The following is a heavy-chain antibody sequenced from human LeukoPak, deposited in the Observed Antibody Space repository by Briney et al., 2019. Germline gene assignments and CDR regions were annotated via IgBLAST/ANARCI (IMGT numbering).Heavy chain of an antibody. J-gene: IGHJ5*02. V-gene: IGHV4-39*07. D-gene: IGHD1-26*01. CDR2: IYYSGST. CDR3: ARGAGSGSYLGKDNWFDP. Sequence: SETLSLTCTVSGGSISSSSYYWGWIRQPPGKGLEWIGSIYYSGSTYYNPSLKSRVTISVDTSKNQFSLKLSSVTAADTAVYYCARGAGSGSYLGKDNWFDPWGQGTLVTVSS. CDR1: GGSISSSSYY.